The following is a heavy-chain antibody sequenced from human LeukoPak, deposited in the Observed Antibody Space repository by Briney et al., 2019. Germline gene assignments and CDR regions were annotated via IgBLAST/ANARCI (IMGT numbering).Heavy chain of an antibody. CDR3: ARVVVAANSYFDY. D-gene: IGHD2-15*01. V-gene: IGHV1-69*13. Sequence: ASVKLSCKASRGTFSSYAISWVRQAPGQGLEWMGGIIPIFGTANYAQKFQGRVTITADESTSTAYMELSSLRSEDTAVYYCARVVVAANSYFDYWGQGTLVTVSS. J-gene: IGHJ4*02. CDR1: RGTFSSYA. CDR2: IIPIFGTA.